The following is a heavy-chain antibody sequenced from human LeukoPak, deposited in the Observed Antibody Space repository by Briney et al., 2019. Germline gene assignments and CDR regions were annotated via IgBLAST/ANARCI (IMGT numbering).Heavy chain of an antibody. CDR2: IRQDGSEE. J-gene: IGHJ4*02. Sequence: PGGSLRLSCAASGFTFSSYWMSWVRQAPGKGLEWVANIRQDGSEEYYVDSAKGRFTISRDNAKNSLYLQMNSLRAEDTAVYYCARGGRISAYFDYWGQGTLVTVSS. CDR1: GFTFSSYW. V-gene: IGHV3-7*04. CDR3: ARGGRISAYFDY. D-gene: IGHD3-10*01.